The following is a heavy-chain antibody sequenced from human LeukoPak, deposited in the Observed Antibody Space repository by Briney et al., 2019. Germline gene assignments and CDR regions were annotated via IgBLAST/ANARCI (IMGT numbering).Heavy chain of an antibody. J-gene: IGHJ4*02. Sequence: SETLSLTCTVSGGSISSSSYYWGWIRQPPGKGLEWIGSIYYSGSTYYNPSLKSRVTISVDTSKNQFSLKLSSVTAADTAVYYCARDYYGSGSYFDYWGQGTLVTVSS. D-gene: IGHD3-10*01. V-gene: IGHV4-39*02. CDR3: ARDYYGSGSYFDY. CDR2: IYYSGST. CDR1: GGSISSSSYY.